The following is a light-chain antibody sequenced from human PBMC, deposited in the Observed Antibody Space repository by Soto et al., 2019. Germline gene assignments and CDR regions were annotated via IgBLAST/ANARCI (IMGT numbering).Light chain of an antibody. CDR3: SSYAGSSTLV. CDR1: SSDVGGYNF. CDR2: DVR. Sequence: QSALTQPPSVSGSPGQSVTISCTGTSSDVGGYNFVSWYQQHPGKAPKFIIYDVRNRPSGVSNRFSGSRSGNTASLTISGLQAEDEADYYCSSYAGSSTLVFGGGTKLTVL. V-gene: IGLV2-14*03. J-gene: IGLJ2*01.